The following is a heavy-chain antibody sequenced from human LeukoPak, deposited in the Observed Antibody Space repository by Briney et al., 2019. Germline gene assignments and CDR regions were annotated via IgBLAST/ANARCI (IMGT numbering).Heavy chain of an antibody. J-gene: IGHJ4*02. V-gene: IGHV1-2*02. CDR1: GYTFTGYY. Sequence: GASVKVSCKASGYTFTGYYMHWVRQAPGQGLEWMGWINPNSGGTNYAQKFQGRVTMTRDTSISTAYMELSRLRSDDTAVYYCARDVAGYYYDSSGYYYFDYWGQGTLVTVSS. CDR3: ARDVAGYYYDSSGYYYFDY. CDR2: INPNSGGT. D-gene: IGHD3-22*01.